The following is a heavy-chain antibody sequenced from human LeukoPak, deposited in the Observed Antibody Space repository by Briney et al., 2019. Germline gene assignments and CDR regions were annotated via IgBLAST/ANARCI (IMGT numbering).Heavy chain of an antibody. J-gene: IGHJ5*02. Sequence: SETLSLTCTVSGGSISSYYWSWIRQPPGKGLEWIGYVYYSGSTDYNPSLKSRVTISIDTSKNQFSLKLDSVTAADTAVYYCARGSYSSSWYWFDPWGQGTQVTVSS. D-gene: IGHD6-13*01. CDR1: GGSISSYY. V-gene: IGHV4-59*01. CDR3: ARGSYSSSWYWFDP. CDR2: VYYSGST.